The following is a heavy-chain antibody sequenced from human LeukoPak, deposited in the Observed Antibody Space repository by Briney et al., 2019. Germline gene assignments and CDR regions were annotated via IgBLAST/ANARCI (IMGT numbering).Heavy chain of an antibody. V-gene: IGHV3-23*01. CDR3: ARDRSAWYPPDY. CDR2: ISGSGGST. D-gene: IGHD6-19*01. CDR1: GFTFSTFA. Sequence: GSLRLSCAASGFTFSTFAMHWVRQAPGKGLEWVSAISGSGGSTYYADSVKGRFTISRDNSKSTLYLQMNSLRAEDTAVYYCARDRSAWYPPDYWGQGTLVTVSS. J-gene: IGHJ4*02.